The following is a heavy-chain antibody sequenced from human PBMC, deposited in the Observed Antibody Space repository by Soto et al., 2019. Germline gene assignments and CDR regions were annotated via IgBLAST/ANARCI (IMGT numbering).Heavy chain of an antibody. J-gene: IGHJ5*02. CDR1: GGSFSGYY. D-gene: IGHD4-17*01. V-gene: IGHV4-34*01. CDR3: ARGGYGDYDSWFDP. Sequence: QVQLQQWGAGLLKPSETLSLTCAVYGGSFSGYYWSWIRQPPGKGLEWIGEINHSGSTNYNPSLKSRVTISVDTSKNQFSLKLSSVTAADTAVYYCARGGYGDYDSWFDPWGQGTLVTVSS. CDR2: INHSGST.